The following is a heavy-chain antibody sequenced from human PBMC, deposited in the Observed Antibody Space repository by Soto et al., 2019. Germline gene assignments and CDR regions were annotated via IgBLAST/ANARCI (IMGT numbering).Heavy chain of an antibody. CDR1: GYTFTNYG. Sequence: QVQLVQSGAEVKKPGASVKVSCKASGYTFTNYGISWVRQAPGQGLEGMGWINAYNGNTKYEQKLQGRVTMTTDTSTSTAYMELRSLRSDDTAVYYCARDQAMAQFDYWGQGTLVTVSS. CDR2: INAYNGNT. CDR3: ARDQAMAQFDY. J-gene: IGHJ4*02. V-gene: IGHV1-18*01. D-gene: IGHD5-18*01.